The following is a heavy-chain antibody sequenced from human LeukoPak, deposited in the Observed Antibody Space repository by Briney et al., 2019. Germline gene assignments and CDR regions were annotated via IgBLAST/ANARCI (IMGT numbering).Heavy chain of an antibody. V-gene: IGHV3-21*01. D-gene: IGHD1-1*01. CDR2: ISRRSRHV. J-gene: IGHJ1*01. CDR1: GFTFSDYS. Sequence: GGSLRLSCTAAGFTFSDYSMNWVRQAPGKGLEWVSCISRRSRHVYYAGSVKGRFTISRDNAWNSLYLQMNSLRAEDMAVYFCVRDLLGSGSTTAYLHHWGQGTLLTVSS. CDR3: VRDLLGSGSTTAYLHH.